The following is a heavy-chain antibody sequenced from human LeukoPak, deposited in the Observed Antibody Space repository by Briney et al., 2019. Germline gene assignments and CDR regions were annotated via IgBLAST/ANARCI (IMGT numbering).Heavy chain of an antibody. V-gene: IGHV1-46*01. CDR2: INPSGGST. Sequence: ASVKVSCKASGYTFTSYYMHWVRQAPGQGLEWMGIINPSGGSTSYAQKFQGRVTMTRDTSTSTVYMELSSLRSEDTAVYYCATQLGLGTPFDYWGQGTLVTVSS. CDR3: ATQLGLGTPFDY. D-gene: IGHD7-27*01. J-gene: IGHJ4*02. CDR1: GYTFTSYY.